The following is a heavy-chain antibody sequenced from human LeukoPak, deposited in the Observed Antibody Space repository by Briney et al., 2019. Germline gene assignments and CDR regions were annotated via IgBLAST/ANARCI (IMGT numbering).Heavy chain of an antibody. D-gene: IGHD3-10*01. J-gene: IGHJ5*02. CDR1: GDSISSGDYY. V-gene: IGHV4-30-4*01. CDR3: ARDLGEQTNWFDP. Sequence: SQTLSLTCTVSGDSISSGDYYWSWIRQPPGKGLEWIGYIYYSGSTYYNPSLKSRVTISVDTSKNQFSLKLSSVTAADTAVYYCARDLGEQTNWFDPWGQGTLVTVSS. CDR2: IYYSGST.